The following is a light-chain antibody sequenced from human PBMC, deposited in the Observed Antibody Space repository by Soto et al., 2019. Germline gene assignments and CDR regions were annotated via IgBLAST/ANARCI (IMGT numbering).Light chain of an antibody. CDR3: QQRYSTQIT. V-gene: IGKV1-39*01. CDR1: QTISTW. J-gene: IGKJ5*01. Sequence: IQVTQSPPTLSASVGDGVTITCLASQTISTWMAGYQQKPGKAPKLLIYAASSLQSGGPSRFSGSGSGTDVTLTISSLQPEDGTTYYCQQRYSTQITFGQGTRLEI. CDR2: AAS.